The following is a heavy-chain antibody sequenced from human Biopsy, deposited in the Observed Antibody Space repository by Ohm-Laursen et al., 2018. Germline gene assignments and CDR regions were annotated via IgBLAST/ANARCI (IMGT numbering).Heavy chain of an antibody. Sequence: SETLSLTCTVSGVSISTYYWSWIRQSPGRGLEWIAYIYYSGSTDYNPSLKSRVTISLDTSKNQFSLKLSSVTAADTAIYYCAREAMGVATAFDIWGQGTMVTVSS. D-gene: IGHD5-12*01. CDR3: AREAMGVATAFDI. CDR2: IYYSGST. V-gene: IGHV4-59*01. CDR1: GVSISTYY. J-gene: IGHJ3*02.